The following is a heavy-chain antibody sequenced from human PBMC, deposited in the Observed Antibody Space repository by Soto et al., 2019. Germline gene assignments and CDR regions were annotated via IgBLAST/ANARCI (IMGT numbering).Heavy chain of an antibody. CDR3: ARHGSS. CDR1: GVSISGSSYY. CDR2: IYYSGQT. Sequence: SETLSLTCSVSGVSISGSSYYWGWIRQPPGKGLEWIGSIYYSGQTYYNPSLKSRVTISVDRSKNQFSLNLTSVTATDTAFYYCARHGSSWGQGTLVTVSS. J-gene: IGHJ5*02. V-gene: IGHV4-39*01.